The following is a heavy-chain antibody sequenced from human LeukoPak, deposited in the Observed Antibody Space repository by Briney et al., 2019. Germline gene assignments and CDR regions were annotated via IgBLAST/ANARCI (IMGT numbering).Heavy chain of an antibody. J-gene: IGHJ4*02. CDR2: IWYGGSNK. D-gene: IGHD3-10*01. V-gene: IGHV3-33*08. CDR1: GFTFSSYG. CDR3: ARDRSLLWFGELLPYFDY. Sequence: GGSLRLSCAASGFTFSSYGMHWVRQAPGKGLEWVAVIWYGGSNKYYADPVKGRFTISRDNSKNTLYLQMNSLRAEDTAVYYCARDRSLLWFGELLPYFDYWGQGTLVTVSS.